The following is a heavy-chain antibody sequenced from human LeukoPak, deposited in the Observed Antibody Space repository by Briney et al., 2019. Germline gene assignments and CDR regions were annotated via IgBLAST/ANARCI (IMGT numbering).Heavy chain of an antibody. CDR3: ATSTTVAGTFWFDP. D-gene: IGHD6-19*01. CDR2: ISSDGSKT. Sequence: GGSLRLSCAPSGVSLSNYALDWVRQAPGKGLEWVAAISSDGSKTYYTDSVKGRFTISRDGPSDTQSLQMDSLRAEDTARYYCATSTTVAGTFWFDPWGQGTLVIVSS. J-gene: IGHJ5*02. CDR1: GVSLSNYA. V-gene: IGHV3-30*04.